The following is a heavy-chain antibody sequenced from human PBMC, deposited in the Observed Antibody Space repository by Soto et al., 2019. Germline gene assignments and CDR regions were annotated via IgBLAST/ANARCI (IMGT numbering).Heavy chain of an antibody. V-gene: IGHV4-61*01. CDR1: GGSVSSGSYH. CDR2: IYHSGST. CDR3: ARLSVAWFDP. D-gene: IGHD6-19*01. J-gene: IGHJ5*02. Sequence: QVQLQESGPGLVKPSETLSLTCTVSGGSVSSGSYHWGWIRQPPGKGLEWIGYIYHSGSTNYNPSLQRRVTISVDTSKNQFSLSLTSVTAADTAVYYCARLSVAWFDPWGQGTLVTVAS.